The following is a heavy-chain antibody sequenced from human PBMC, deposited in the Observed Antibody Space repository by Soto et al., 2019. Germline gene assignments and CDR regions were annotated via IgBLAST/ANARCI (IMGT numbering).Heavy chain of an antibody. CDR3: XRRGYGSRWPNVYMDV. D-gene: IGHD6-13*01. Sequence: EAQLVESGGGLVQPGGSLRLSCAASGFTFSNYEMHWVRQAPGKGLEYVSGISNNGAHTDYAKSVKGRFTISRDNSENTLXLQMGSLXAXNXALXXXXRRGYGSRWPNVYMDVWGKGTTVTVSS. CDR2: ISNNGAHT. V-gene: IGHV3-64*01. J-gene: IGHJ6*03. CDR1: GFTFSNYE.